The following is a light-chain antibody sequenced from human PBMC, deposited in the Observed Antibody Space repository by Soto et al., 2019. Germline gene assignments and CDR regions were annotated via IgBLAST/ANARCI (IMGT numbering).Light chain of an antibody. V-gene: IGKV3-20*01. CDR3: QQYGSSPRT. CDR2: GAS. CDR1: QSVSSY. J-gene: IGKJ1*01. Sequence: EIVLTQSPSTLPLSPGERATLSCRASQSVSSYLAWYQQKPGQAPRLLIYGASSRATGIPERFSGSGSGTDFTLTISRLETEDFAVYYCQQYGSSPRTFGQGTKVDIK.